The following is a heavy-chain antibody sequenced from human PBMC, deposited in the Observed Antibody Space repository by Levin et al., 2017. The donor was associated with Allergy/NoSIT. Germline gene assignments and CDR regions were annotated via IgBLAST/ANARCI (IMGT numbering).Heavy chain of an antibody. V-gene: IGHV3-9*01. CDR1: GFTFDDYA. CDR2: ISWNSGSI. Sequence: SLKISCAASGFTFDDYAMHWVRQAPGKGLEWVSGISWNSGSIGYADSVKGRFTISRDNAKNSLYLQMNSLRAEDTALYYCAKDRADSSGWFDYWGQGTLVTVSS. D-gene: IGHD6-19*01. J-gene: IGHJ4*02. CDR3: AKDRADSSGWFDY.